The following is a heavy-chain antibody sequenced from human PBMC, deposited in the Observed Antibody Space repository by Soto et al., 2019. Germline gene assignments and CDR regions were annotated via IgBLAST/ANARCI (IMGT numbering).Heavy chain of an antibody. V-gene: IGHV1-69*06. CDR1: GYTFTGYY. D-gene: IGHD5-18*01. CDR3: ARAGRGYSYGYDY. Sequence: QVQLVQSGAEVKKPGASVKVSCKASGYTFTGYYMHWVRQAPGQGLEWMGGIIPIFGTANYAQKFQGRVTITADKSTSTAYMELSSLRSEDTAVYYCARAGRGYSYGYDYWGQGTLVTVSS. J-gene: IGHJ4*02. CDR2: IIPIFGTA.